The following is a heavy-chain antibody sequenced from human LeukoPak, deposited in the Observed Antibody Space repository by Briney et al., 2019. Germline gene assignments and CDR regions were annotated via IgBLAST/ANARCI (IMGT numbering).Heavy chain of an antibody. CDR2: IYYSGST. CDR3: ARESNGYYYMDV. V-gene: IGHV4-59*01. D-gene: IGHD2-8*01. J-gene: IGHJ6*03. CDR1: GGSISSYY. Sequence: SETLSLTCTVSGGSISSYYWSWIRQPPGKGLEWIGYIYYSGSTNYNPSLKSRVTISVDTSKNQFPLKLSSVTAADTAVYYCARESNGYYYMDVWGKGTTVTVSS.